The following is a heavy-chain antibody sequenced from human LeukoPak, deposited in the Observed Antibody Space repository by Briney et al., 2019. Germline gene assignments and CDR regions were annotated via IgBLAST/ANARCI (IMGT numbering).Heavy chain of an antibody. CDR2: IYTSGNT. CDR1: SGSISSYY. CDR3: ARVDQLPRAAFDY. Sequence: SETLSLTCTVSSGSISSYYWSWIRQPAGKGLEWIGRIYTSGNTNYNPSLKSRVSMSVDTSKNQVSLNLSSVTAADTAVYYCARVDQLPRAAFDYWGQGTLVTVSS. J-gene: IGHJ4*02. V-gene: IGHV4-4*07. D-gene: IGHD2-2*01.